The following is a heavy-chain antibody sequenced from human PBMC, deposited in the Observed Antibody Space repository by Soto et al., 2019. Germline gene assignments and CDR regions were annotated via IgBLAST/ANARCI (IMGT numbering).Heavy chain of an antibody. CDR1: GGTFSSYA. J-gene: IGHJ6*02. D-gene: IGHD4-17*01. CDR3: ARAAVTIHYYYYYGMDV. Sequence: GASVKVSCKASGGTFSSYAISWVRQAPGQGLEWMGGIIPIFGTANYAQKFQGRVTITADESTSTAYMELSSLRSEDTAVYYCARAAVTIHYYYYYGMDVWGQGTTVTVSS. V-gene: IGHV1-69*13. CDR2: IIPIFGTA.